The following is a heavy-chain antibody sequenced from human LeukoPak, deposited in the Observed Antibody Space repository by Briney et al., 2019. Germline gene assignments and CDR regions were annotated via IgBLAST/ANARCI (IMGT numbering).Heavy chain of an antibody. J-gene: IGHJ4*02. CDR1: GYTFIGYY. CDR3: ARAPLSSSWPPFDY. D-gene: IGHD6-13*01. V-gene: IGHV1-2*02. CDR2: INPNSGGT. Sequence: ASVKVSCKASGYTFIGYYMHWVRQAPGQGLEWMGWINPNSGGTNYAQKFQGRVTMTRDTSISTAYVELSRLRSDDTAVYYCARAPLSSSWPPFDYWGQGTLVTVSS.